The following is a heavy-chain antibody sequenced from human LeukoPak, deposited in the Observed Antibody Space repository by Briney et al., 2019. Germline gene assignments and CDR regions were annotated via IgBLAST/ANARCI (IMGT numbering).Heavy chain of an antibody. Sequence: PGGSLRLSCAASGFTFSSYWMSWVRQAPGKGLEWVANIKQDGSEKYYVDSVKGRFTISRDNAKNSLYLQMNSLRAEDTAVYYCARYGEPGWYSYYMDVWGKGATVTVSS. J-gene: IGHJ6*03. D-gene: IGHD6-19*01. CDR2: IKQDGSEK. CDR3: ARYGEPGWYSYYMDV. CDR1: GFTFSSYW. V-gene: IGHV3-7*01.